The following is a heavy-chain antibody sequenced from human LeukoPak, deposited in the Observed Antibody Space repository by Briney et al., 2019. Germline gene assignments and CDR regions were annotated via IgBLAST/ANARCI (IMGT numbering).Heavy chain of an antibody. CDR1: GFTVSSNY. V-gene: IGHV3-30*03. CDR3: ARGPLTGYAYYYGMDV. CDR2: ISYDGSNK. Sequence: GGSLRLSCAASGFTVSSNYMSWVRQAPGKGLEWVAVISYDGSNKYYADSVKGRFTISRDNSKNTLYLQMNSLRAEDTAVYHCARGPLTGYAYYYGMDVWGKGTTVTVSS. D-gene: IGHD3-9*01. J-gene: IGHJ6*04.